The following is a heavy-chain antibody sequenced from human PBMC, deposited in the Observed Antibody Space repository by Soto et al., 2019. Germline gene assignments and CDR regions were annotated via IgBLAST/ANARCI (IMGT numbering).Heavy chain of an antibody. Sequence: PSETLSLTCTVSGGSISSGDYYWSWSRQPPGKGLEWIGYIYYSGSTYYNPSLESRVTISVDTSKNQFSLKLSSVTAADTAVYYCAREGTYYYDSSGYYPPAHWGQGTLVTVSS. CDR1: GGSISSGDYY. CDR2: IYYSGST. CDR3: AREGTYYYDSSGYYPPAH. V-gene: IGHV4-30-4*01. J-gene: IGHJ4*02. D-gene: IGHD3-22*01.